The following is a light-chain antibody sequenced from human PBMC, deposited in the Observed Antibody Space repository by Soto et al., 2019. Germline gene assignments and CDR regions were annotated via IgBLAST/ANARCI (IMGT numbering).Light chain of an antibody. CDR2: GAS. V-gene: IGKV3-20*01. J-gene: IGKJ1*01. Sequence: EIVLTQSPGTLSWSPGERATLSCRASQSVSSSFLAWYHQKPGQSPRLLIYGASSRATGIPDRFSGSGSGTDFTLTISRPEPEDFAVYYCQQYGSSPPWTFGQGTKVDIK. CDR1: QSVSSSF. CDR3: QQYGSSPPWT.